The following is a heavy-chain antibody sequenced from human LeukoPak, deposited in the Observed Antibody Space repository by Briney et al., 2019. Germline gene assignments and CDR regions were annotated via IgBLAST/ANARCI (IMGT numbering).Heavy chain of an antibody. J-gene: IGHJ4*02. CDR2: IYFSGST. Sequence: SETLSLTCTVSGGSISSYDWSWIRQPPGKGLEWIGYIYFSGSTNYNPSLKSRVTISIDTSKNQFSLRLSSVTAADTAVYYCARQRKGYYDSSGYFDYWGQGTLVTVSS. CDR1: GGSISSYD. D-gene: IGHD3-22*01. CDR3: ARQRKGYYDSSGYFDY. V-gene: IGHV4-59*01.